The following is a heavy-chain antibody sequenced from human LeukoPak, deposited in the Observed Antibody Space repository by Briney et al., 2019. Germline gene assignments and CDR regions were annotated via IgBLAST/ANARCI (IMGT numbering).Heavy chain of an antibody. Sequence: GGSLRLSCAASGFTFSTYAMHWVRQAPGKGLEWVTVISDDGSNKYYADSVKGRFIISRDDSRNTLYLQINSLRPEDTAVYYCAREGVVGATRLYYFDYWGQGTLVTVSS. V-gene: IGHV3-30*04. CDR1: GFTFSTYA. CDR2: ISDDGSNK. CDR3: AREGVVGATRLYYFDY. J-gene: IGHJ4*02. D-gene: IGHD1-26*01.